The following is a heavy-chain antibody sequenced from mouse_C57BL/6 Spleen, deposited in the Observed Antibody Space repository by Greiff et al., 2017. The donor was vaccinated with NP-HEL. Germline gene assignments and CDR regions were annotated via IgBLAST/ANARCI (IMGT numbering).Heavy chain of an antibody. J-gene: IGHJ4*01. CDR3: ARNFSPLYYSNYRGLAMDY. Sequence: VQLQESGPGLVAPSQSLSITCTVSGFSLTSYAISWVRQPPGKGLEWLGVIWTGGGTNYNSALKSRLSISKDNSKSQVFLKMNSLQTDDTARYYCARNFSPLYYSNYRGLAMDYWGQGTSVTVSS. V-gene: IGHV2-9-1*01. CDR2: IWTGGGT. D-gene: IGHD2-5*01. CDR1: GFSLTSYA.